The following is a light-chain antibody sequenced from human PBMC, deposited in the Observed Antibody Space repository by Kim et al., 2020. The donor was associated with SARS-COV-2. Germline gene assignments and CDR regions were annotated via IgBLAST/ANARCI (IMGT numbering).Light chain of an antibody. CDR1: RSNIGSNY. V-gene: IGLV1-47*02. Sequence: GQRVTISCSGSRSNIGSNYVYWYQQLTGTAPKLRIYSNNQRPSGVPDRFSGSKSGTSASLAISGLRSEDEADYYCAAWDDSLSGYVFGTGTKVTVL. J-gene: IGLJ1*01. CDR3: AAWDDSLSGYV. CDR2: SNN.